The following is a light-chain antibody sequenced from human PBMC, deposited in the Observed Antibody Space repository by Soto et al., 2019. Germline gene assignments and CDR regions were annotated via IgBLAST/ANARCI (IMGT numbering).Light chain of an antibody. CDR3: NSYAGNNWV. CDR2: EVS. V-gene: IGLV2-8*02. Sequence: QSALTQPPSASRSPGQSVTISCTGTSSDVGGYNYVSWYQHHPGKAPKLMIYEVSKRPSGVPDRFSGSKSGNTASLTVSGLQADDEADYYCNSYAGNNWVFGGGTKLTVL. J-gene: IGLJ3*02. CDR1: SSDVGGYNY.